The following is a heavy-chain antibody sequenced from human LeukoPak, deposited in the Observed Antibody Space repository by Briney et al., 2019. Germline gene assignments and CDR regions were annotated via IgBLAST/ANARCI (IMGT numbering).Heavy chain of an antibody. CDR1: GFTFSSYA. CDR2: ISSNGGST. D-gene: IGHD6-13*01. J-gene: IGHJ4*02. V-gene: IGHV3-64*01. Sequence: GGSLRLSCAASGFTFSSYAMHWVRQAPGKGLEYVSAISSNGGSTYYANSVKGRFTISRDNSKNTLYLQMNSLRAEDTAVYYCAREGAAAGNFDYWGQGTLVTVSS. CDR3: AREGAAAGNFDY.